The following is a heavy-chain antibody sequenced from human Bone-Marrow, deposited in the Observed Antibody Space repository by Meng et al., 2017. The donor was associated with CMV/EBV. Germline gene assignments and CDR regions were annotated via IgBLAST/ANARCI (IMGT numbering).Heavy chain of an antibody. D-gene: IGHD2-2*01. CDR2: INPSGGST. V-gene: IGHV1-46*01. CDR3: ARMPVVPAALAWAFDI. CDR1: GYTFTSYY. J-gene: IGHJ3*02. Sequence: ASVKVSCKASGYTFTSYYMHWVRQAPGQGLEWMGIINPSGGSTSYAQKFQGRVTMTRDTSTSTVYMELSSLRSEDTAVYYCARMPVVPAALAWAFDIWGQGTMVTVSS.